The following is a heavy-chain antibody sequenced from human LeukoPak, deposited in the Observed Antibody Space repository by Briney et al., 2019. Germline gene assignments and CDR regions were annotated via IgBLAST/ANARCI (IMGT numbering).Heavy chain of an antibody. CDR1: GGSFTGYS. CDR3: ARDKIGGINFDY. Sequence: PSETLSLTCAVYGGSFTGYSWSWIRQPPGKGLEWIGKINHSGSTNYNPSLKSRVTISVDTSKNQFSLKVSSVTAADTAVYYCARDKIGGINFDYWGQGTLITVSA. V-gene: IGHV4-34*01. D-gene: IGHD2/OR15-2a*01. J-gene: IGHJ4*02. CDR2: INHSGST.